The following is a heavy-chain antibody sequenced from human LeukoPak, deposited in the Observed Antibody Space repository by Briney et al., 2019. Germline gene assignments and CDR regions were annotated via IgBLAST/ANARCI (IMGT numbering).Heavy chain of an antibody. CDR2: IYYNGNN. CDR1: GGSITSYY. Sequence: SETLSLTCTVSGGSITSYYWSWIRQPPGKGLEWIGYIYYNGNNNYNPSLKSRVTISVDTSKNQFSLKLSSVTAADTAVYYCARDFGVWGQGTLVTVSS. CDR3: ARDFGV. J-gene: IGHJ4*02. V-gene: IGHV4-4*08. D-gene: IGHD3-10*01.